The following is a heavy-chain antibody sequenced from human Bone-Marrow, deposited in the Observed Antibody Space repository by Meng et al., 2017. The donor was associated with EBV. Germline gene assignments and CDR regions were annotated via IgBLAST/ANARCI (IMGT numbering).Heavy chain of an antibody. V-gene: IGHV3-23*01. J-gene: IGHJ5*02. D-gene: IGHD1-14*01. CDR3: AKDLSGRFDP. CDR1: GFTFSSYA. Sequence: EVQLLESGGGLVQPXGSLRLSCAASGFTFSSYAMSWVRQAPGKGLEWVSAISGSGGSTYYADSVKGRFTISRDNSKNTLYLQMNSLKIEDTAVYYCAKDLSGRFDPWGQGTLVTVSS. CDR2: ISGSGGST.